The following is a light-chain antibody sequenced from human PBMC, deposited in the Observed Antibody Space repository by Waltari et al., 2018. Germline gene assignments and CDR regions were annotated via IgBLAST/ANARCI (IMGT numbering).Light chain of an antibody. CDR1: QSVLYSSNNKKY. CDR3: QQYYSTPRT. CDR2: WAS. Sequence: DIVMTQSPASLAVSLGERATINCKSSQSVLYSSNNKKYLAWYQQKPGQPPKLLIYWASTRESGVPDRFSGSGSGTDFTLTISSLQAEDVAVYYCQQYYSTPRTFGQGTKVEIK. J-gene: IGKJ1*01. V-gene: IGKV4-1*01.